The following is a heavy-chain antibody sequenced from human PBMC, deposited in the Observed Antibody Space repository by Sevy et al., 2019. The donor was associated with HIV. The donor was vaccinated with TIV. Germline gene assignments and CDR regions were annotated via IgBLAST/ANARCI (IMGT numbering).Heavy chain of an antibody. Sequence: VGSLRLSCAASGFTLSDSGVHWVRQAPGKGLEWVAFIQVDGREKFYTDSVKGRFTISRDSSKNTVYLQMNSLRGEDTAGYYCAKRPTAAWGQGTLVTVSS. CDR2: IQVDGREK. V-gene: IGHV3-30*02. CDR1: GFTLSDSG. CDR3: AKRPTAA. J-gene: IGHJ5*02.